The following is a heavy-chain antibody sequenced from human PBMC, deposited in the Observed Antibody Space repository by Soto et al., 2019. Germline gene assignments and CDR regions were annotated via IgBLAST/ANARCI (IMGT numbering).Heavy chain of an antibody. CDR3: ARRRHSGTYFDY. CDR2: IYYTGIT. CDR1: GGSISSSNYY. Sequence: QLQLQESGPGLVKPSETLSLTCTVSGGSISSSNYYWDWIRQPPGKGLEWIGSIYYTGITYDNPSLKTRVTISVDRSKNQFSLKLSSVTAADTAVYYCARRRHSGTYFDYWGQGTLVTVSS. J-gene: IGHJ4*02. D-gene: IGHD1-26*01. V-gene: IGHV4-39*01.